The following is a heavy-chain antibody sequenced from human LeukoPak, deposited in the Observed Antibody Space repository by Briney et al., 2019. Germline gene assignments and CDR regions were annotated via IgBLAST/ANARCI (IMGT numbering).Heavy chain of an antibody. D-gene: IGHD3-22*01. CDR3: ARDHYYDSSGYYRPFDI. Sequence: SETLSLTCTVSGESISVYYWSWIRQPPGKGLEWIGNIYYSGSTNYNPSLKSRVTISVDTSKNQFSLKLSSVTAADTAVYYCARDHYYDSSGYYRPFDIWGQGTMVTVSS. CDR1: GESISVYY. CDR2: IYYSGST. V-gene: IGHV4-59*01. J-gene: IGHJ3*02.